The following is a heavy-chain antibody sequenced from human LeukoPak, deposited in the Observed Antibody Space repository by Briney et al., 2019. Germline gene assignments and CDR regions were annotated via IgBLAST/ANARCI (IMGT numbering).Heavy chain of an antibody. CDR3: ARVAKDYDPLGHFDY. V-gene: IGHV1-69*13. CDR1: GGTFSSYA. D-gene: IGHD3-3*01. CDR2: IIPIFGTA. J-gene: IGHJ4*02. Sequence: SVKVSCKASGGTFSSYAISWVRQAPGQGLEWMGGIIPIFGTANYAQKFQGRVTITADESTSTAYMELSSLRSEDTAVYYCARVAKDYDPLGHFDYWGQGTLVTVYS.